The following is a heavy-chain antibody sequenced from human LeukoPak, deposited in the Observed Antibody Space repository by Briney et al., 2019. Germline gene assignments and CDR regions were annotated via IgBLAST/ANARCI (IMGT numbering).Heavy chain of an antibody. Sequence: PGGSLRLSCAASGFTFDDYTMHWVRQAPGKGLEWVSLISWDGGGTYYADSVKGRFTISRDNSKNSLYLQMNSLRTEDTALYYCAKDMLEGSGSLDYWGQGTLVTVSS. CDR3: AKDMLEGSGSLDY. V-gene: IGHV3-43*01. CDR1: GFTFDDYT. CDR2: ISWDGGGT. J-gene: IGHJ4*02. D-gene: IGHD1-26*01.